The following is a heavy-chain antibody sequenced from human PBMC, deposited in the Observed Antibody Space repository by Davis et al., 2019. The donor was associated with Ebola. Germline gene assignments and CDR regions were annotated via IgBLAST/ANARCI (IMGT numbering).Heavy chain of an antibody. V-gene: IGHV3-48*02. CDR3: ARTQQWLTYNWFDP. Sequence: PGGSLRLSCAASGLTFNLYAMSWVRQAPGKGLEWVSVISGSGGVIYYADSVKGRFTISRDNAKNSLYLQMNSLRDEDTAVYYCARTQQWLTYNWFDPWGQGTLVTVSS. CDR1: GLTFNLYA. CDR2: ISGSGGVI. J-gene: IGHJ5*02. D-gene: IGHD3-22*01.